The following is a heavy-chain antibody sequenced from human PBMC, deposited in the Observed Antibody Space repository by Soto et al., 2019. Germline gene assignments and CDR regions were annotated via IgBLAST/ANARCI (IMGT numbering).Heavy chain of an antibody. CDR2: IFSSDEK. Sequence: QVTLKESGPVLVKPTETLTLTCTVSGFSLSNAKMGVSWIRQPPGKALERLAHIFSSDEKSYSASLKSRLTISKDTTRSQAVLTLTNMDPVDTATYYCARTTYSSGWLGFDIWGQGTMVTVSS. D-gene: IGHD6-19*01. J-gene: IGHJ3*02. V-gene: IGHV2-26*01. CDR1: GFSLSNAKMG. CDR3: ARTTYSSGWLGFDI.